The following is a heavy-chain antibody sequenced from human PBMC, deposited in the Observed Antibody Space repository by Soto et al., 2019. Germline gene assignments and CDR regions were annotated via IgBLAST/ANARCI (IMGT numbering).Heavy chain of an antibody. CDR1: GYTFTGYY. J-gene: IGHJ6*03. D-gene: IGHD2-15*01. CDR2: INPNSGGT. V-gene: IGHV1-2*04. Sequence: GASVKVSCKASGYTFTGYYMHWVRQAPGQGLEWMGWINPNSGGTNYAQKFQGWVTMTRDTSISTAYMELSRLISDDTAVYYCARAGYCSGGSCYVSGYDSPYYYYMDVWGKGTTVTVSS. CDR3: ARAGYCSGGSCYVSGYDSPYYYYMDV.